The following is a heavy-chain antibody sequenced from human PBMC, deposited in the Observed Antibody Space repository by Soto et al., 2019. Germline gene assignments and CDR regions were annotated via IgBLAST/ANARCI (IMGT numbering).Heavy chain of an antibody. J-gene: IGHJ6*02. Sequence: QVQLVQSGAEVKKPGASVTVSCKTSGYTFSNYGINWVRQAPGQGLEWMGWISGYNGNTNYAQTVQGRVTMTTDTSAGTVYMELRSLKSDDTAIYYFSGFIMVGGWFDPNYYHGMDVWGQGTTVTVSS. CDR2: ISGYNGNT. CDR1: GYTFSNYG. D-gene: IGHD6-19*01. CDR3: SGFIMVGGWFDPNYYHGMDV. V-gene: IGHV1-18*01.